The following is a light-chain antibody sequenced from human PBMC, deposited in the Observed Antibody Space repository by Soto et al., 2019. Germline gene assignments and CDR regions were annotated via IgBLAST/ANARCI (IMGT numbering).Light chain of an antibody. J-gene: IGKJ1*01. CDR3: HQYGSSPGT. CDR1: QSVTSNY. V-gene: IGKV3-20*01. CDR2: GAS. Sequence: EIVLTQSPGTLSSSPGERATLSCRASQSVTSNYLAWYQQKRGQAPRLLIWGASIRATDLPDRFSGGGSGTDFTLTIIRLEAEDFALYYCHQYGSSPGTFGQGTKVEIK.